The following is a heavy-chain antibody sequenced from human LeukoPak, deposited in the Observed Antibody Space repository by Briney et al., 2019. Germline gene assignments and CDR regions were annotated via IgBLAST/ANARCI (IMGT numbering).Heavy chain of an antibody. Sequence: PSETLSLTCAVSGGSISSSNWWSWVRQPPGKGLEWIGEIYHSGSTNYNPSLKSRVTISVDKSKNQFSLKLSSVTAADTAVYYCARVPKVWRLRWGEPQTYYMDVWGKGTTVTVSS. CDR1: GGSISSSNW. J-gene: IGHJ6*03. CDR2: IYHSGST. V-gene: IGHV4-4*02. D-gene: IGHD4-23*01. CDR3: ARVPKVWRLRWGEPQTYYMDV.